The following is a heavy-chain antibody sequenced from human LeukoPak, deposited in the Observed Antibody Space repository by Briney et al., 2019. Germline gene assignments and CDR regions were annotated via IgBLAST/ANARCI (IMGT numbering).Heavy chain of an antibody. V-gene: IGHV3-7*01. CDR3: ARATDYYYYYYMDV. CDR1: GFTFSDHY. CDR2: IKQDGSEK. J-gene: IGHJ6*03. Sequence: PGGSLRLSCAASGFTFSDHYMDWVRQAPGKGLEWVANIKQDGSEKYYVDSVKGRFTISRDNAKNSLYLQMNSLRAEDTAVYYCARATDYYYYYYMDVWGKGTTVTVSS.